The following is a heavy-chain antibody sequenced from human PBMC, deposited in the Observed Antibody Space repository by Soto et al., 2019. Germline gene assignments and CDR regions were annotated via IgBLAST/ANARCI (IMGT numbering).Heavy chain of an antibody. CDR1: GFTFSSYG. J-gene: IGHJ6*02. CDR2: IWYDGSNK. V-gene: IGHV3-33*01. Sequence: GGSLRLSCAASGFTFSSYGMHWVRQAPGKGLEWVAVIWYDGSNKYYADSVKGRFTISRDNSKNTLYLQMNSLRAEDTAVYYCARDSEQLIFLYYYYGMDVWGQGTTVTVSS. D-gene: IGHD6-6*01. CDR3: ARDSEQLIFLYYYYGMDV.